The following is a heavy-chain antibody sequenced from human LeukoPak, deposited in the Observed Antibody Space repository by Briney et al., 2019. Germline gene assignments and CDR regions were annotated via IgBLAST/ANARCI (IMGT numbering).Heavy chain of an antibody. Sequence: SETLSLTCTVPGGSISSSSYYWGWIRQPPGKGLEWIGSIYYSGSTYYNPSLKSRVTISVDTSKNQFSLKLSSVTAADTAVYYCARRPRGVAAALDRLDPWGQGTLVTVSS. J-gene: IGHJ5*02. CDR3: ARRPRGVAAALDRLDP. D-gene: IGHD6-13*01. V-gene: IGHV4-39*01. CDR1: GGSISSSSYY. CDR2: IYYSGST.